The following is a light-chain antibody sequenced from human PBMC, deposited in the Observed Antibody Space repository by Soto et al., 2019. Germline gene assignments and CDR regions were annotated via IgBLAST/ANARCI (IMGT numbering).Light chain of an antibody. J-gene: IGKJ1*01. CDR2: KAS. CDR1: QSINTW. CDR3: QRYESFPRT. Sequence: DIPMTQSPSTLSASVGDRVTITCRASQSINTWLAWYQQKPGKAPKLFIFKASTLESGVPSRFSGSGSGTEFTLSISSLQPDDFATYFCQRYESFPRTFGQGTKVEIK. V-gene: IGKV1-5*03.